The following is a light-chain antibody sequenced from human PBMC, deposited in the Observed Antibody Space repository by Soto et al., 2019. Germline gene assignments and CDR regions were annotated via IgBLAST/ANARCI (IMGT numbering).Light chain of an antibody. J-gene: IGKJ4*01. Sequence: DIQMTQSPSTLSASVGDRVSITCRASQSISSWLAWYQQKPGKAPKLLIYKASSLESGVPSRFSGSESGTEFTLTISSLQPDDFATYYCQQSSGYSLTFGGGTKVEIK. CDR2: KAS. V-gene: IGKV1-5*03. CDR3: QQSSGYSLT. CDR1: QSISSW.